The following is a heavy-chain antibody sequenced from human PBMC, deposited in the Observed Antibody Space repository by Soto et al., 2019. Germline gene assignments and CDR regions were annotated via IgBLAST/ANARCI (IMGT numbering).Heavy chain of an antibody. CDR1: GFTFSSYG. Sequence: GGSLRLSCAASGFTFSSYGMHWVRQAPGKGLEWVSAISGSGGSTYYADSVKGRFTISRDNSKNTLYLQMNSLRAEDTAVYYCAKDRHSSSWDSDYWGPGTLVTVYS. J-gene: IGHJ4*02. V-gene: IGHV3-23*01. CDR3: AKDRHSSSWDSDY. CDR2: ISGSGGST. D-gene: IGHD6-13*01.